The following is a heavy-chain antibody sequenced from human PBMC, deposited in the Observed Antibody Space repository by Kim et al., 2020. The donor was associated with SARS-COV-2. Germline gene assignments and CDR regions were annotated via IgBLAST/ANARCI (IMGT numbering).Heavy chain of an antibody. D-gene: IGHD3-10*01. J-gene: IGHJ6*02. CDR2: IWYDGSNK. Sequence: GGSLRLSCAASGFTFSSYGMHWVRQAPGKGLEWVAVIWYDGSNKYYADSVKGRFTISRDNSKNTLYLQMNSLRAEDTAVYYCARDYYGSGSPSTHYYYGMDALGQGTTVTVSS. V-gene: IGHV3-33*01. CDR3: ARDYYGSGSPSTHYYYGMDA. CDR1: GFTFSSYG.